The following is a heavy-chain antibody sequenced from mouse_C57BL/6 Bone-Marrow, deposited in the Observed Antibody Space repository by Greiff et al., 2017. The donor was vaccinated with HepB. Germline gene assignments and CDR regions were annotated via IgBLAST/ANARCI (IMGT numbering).Heavy chain of an antibody. V-gene: IGHV7-4*01. Sequence: DVKLVESGGGLVQPGASLRLSCAASGFTFNDYQMSWVRQAPGKAPEWLALIRNKANGYTTEYTASVKGRFTISRDNYQNILYLQMNTLRAEESATYYCVKAVSSGSSYTWFAYWGQGTLVTVSA. CDR1: GFTFNDYQ. D-gene: IGHD1-1*01. CDR3: VKAVSSGSSYTWFAY. J-gene: IGHJ3*01. CDR2: IRNKANGYTT.